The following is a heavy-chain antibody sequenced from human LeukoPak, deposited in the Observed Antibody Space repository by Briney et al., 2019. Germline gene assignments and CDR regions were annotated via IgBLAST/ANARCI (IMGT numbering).Heavy chain of an antibody. CDR3: ARGSSGWYAY. D-gene: IGHD6-19*01. Sequence: SETLSLTCAVYGGSFSGYYWSWIRQPPGKGLEWIGEINHSGSTNYNPSLKSRVTISVDTSKNQFSLKLSSVTAADTAVYYWARGSSGWYAYWGQGTLVTVSS. V-gene: IGHV4-34*01. CDR1: GGSFSGYY. J-gene: IGHJ4*02. CDR2: INHSGST.